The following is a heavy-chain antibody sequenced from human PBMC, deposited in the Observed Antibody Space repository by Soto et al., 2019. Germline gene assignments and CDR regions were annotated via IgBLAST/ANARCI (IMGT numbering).Heavy chain of an antibody. V-gene: IGHV1-2*02. CDR3: ARLTVPLDIVVLPAASFDF. Sequence: VASVKVSCKASGYTLTAYYIHWVRQAPGQGLEWMGWINPNSGGTNYAQKFQGRVAMTRDTSISTAYMELSRLRSDDTAVYYCARLTVPLDIVVLPAASFDFWGQGALVTVSS. CDR1: GYTLTAYY. D-gene: IGHD2-2*01. CDR2: INPNSGGT. J-gene: IGHJ4*02.